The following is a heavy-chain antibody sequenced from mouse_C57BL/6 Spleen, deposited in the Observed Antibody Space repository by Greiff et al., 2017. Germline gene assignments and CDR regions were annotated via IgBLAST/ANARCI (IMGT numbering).Heavy chain of an antibody. J-gene: IGHJ4*01. CDR3: ARSGGHYSNYSYYYDMDY. CDR2: IYPGNGDT. V-gene: IGHV1-12*01. D-gene: IGHD2-5*01. CDR1: GYTFTSYN. Sequence: LQQSGAELVRPGASVKMSCKASGYTFTSYNMHWVKQTPSQGLEWIGAIYPGNGDTSYNQKFKGKATLTVDKSSSTAYMQLSSLTSEGSAVYFGARSGGHYSNYSYYYDMDYWGQGTSVTVAS.